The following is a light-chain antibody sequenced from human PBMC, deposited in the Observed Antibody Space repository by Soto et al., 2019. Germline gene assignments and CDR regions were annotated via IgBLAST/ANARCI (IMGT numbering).Light chain of an antibody. V-gene: IGKV1D-12*01. J-gene: IGKJ2*01. Sequence: DIQMTHSPASVAASVGDSVTITGRASQGVSNWAAWFQQNPGQAPKLLIYAASVLQSGVPSRFSGSGSATEFTLTITILQPEDSATYYCQQANSSPVTFGQGTKVEI. CDR2: AAS. CDR3: QQANSSPVT. CDR1: QGVSNW.